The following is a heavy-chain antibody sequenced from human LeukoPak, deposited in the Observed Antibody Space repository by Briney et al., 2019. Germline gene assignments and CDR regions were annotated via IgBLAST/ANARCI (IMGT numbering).Heavy chain of an antibody. Sequence: SETLSLTCTVSGGSISSGGYYWSWIRQHPGKGLEWIGYIYYSGSTYYNPSLKSRLTMSLDTSKNQFSLNLSSVTAADTAVYFCASGVRRKGNDYWGQGTLVTVSS. J-gene: IGHJ4*02. D-gene: IGHD1-1*01. CDR1: GGSISSGGYY. V-gene: IGHV4-31*03. CDR2: IYYSGST. CDR3: ASGVRRKGNDY.